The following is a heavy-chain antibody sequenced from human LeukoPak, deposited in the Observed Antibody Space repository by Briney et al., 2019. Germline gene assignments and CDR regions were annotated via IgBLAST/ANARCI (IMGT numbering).Heavy chain of an antibody. V-gene: IGHV4-38-2*02. CDR1: GYSISSGYY. Sequence: SETLSLTCTVSGYSISSGYYWGWIRQPPGKGLEWIGSIYHSGSVYYTPYLESRATISVDTSRNEFSLTLTSMTAADTAVFFCVGDYDGDNGFDYWGPGALVTVSS. J-gene: IGHJ4*02. CDR3: VGDYDGDNGFDY. D-gene: IGHD4-17*01. CDR2: IYHSGSV.